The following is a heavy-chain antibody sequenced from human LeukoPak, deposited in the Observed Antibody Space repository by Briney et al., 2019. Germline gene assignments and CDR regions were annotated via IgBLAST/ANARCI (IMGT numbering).Heavy chain of an antibody. D-gene: IGHD3-10*02. CDR3: AELGITMIGGV. J-gene: IGHJ6*04. V-gene: IGHV3-23*01. Sequence: GGTLRLSCVASGFTFSSHGMNWVRQAPGKGLEWVSGITSGTRTYYADSVKGRFAISRDNSKNTMYLQMNSLRAEDTAVYYCAELGITMIGGVWGKGTTVTISS. CDR1: GFTFSSHG. CDR2: ITSGTRT.